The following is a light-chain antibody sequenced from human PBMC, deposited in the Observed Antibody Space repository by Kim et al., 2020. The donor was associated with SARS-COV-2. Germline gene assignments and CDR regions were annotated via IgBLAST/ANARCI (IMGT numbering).Light chain of an antibody. CDR2: GSS. CDR3: QQSDSSLYT. J-gene: IGKJ2*01. Sequence: DVQMTQSPSSLSASVGDTVTITCRASRNVDHFLNWYQHKEGNAPKLLIYGSSTSQRGVPSRFTGSGSGTFFTLTINSLQREDFGTYYCQQSDSSLYTFGQGTKLEIK. V-gene: IGKV1-39*01. CDR1: RNVDHF.